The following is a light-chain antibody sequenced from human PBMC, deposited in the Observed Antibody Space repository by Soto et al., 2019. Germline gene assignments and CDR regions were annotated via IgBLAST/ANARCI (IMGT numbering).Light chain of an antibody. Sequence: TLSPFTXSLGGKPRPSPTCSASLRVSSSYLAWYKKKPGKAKXLXXXGASSRDNGIQDRFSGTGSGTELNTTISSMKYEDFDGYYCPQYYKGLLDTFGRGTKVDI. CDR1: LRVSSSY. CDR3: PQYYKGLLDT. CDR2: GAS. V-gene: IGKV3-20*01. J-gene: IGKJ3*01.